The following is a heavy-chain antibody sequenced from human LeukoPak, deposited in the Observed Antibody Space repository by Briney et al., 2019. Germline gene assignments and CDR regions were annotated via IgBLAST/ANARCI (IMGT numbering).Heavy chain of an antibody. V-gene: IGHV3-53*01. Sequence: GGSLRLSCAASGFTVRSNYMSWVRQAPGKGLEWVSVIYSGGSTYYADSVKGRFTISRDNSKNTLYLQMNSLRAEDTAVYYCARARYSSSSGDYFDYWGQGTLVTVSS. CDR3: ARARYSSSSGDYFDY. D-gene: IGHD6-6*01. CDR2: IYSGGST. CDR1: GFTVRSNY. J-gene: IGHJ4*02.